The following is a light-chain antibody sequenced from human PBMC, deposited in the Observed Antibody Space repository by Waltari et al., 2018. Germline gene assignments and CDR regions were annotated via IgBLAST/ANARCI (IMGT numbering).Light chain of an antibody. J-gene: IGKJ2*01. CDR1: QSVLYSSNNKNY. CDR2: WAS. CDR3: QQYYSTPHA. V-gene: IGKV4-1*01. Sequence: DIVMTQSPDSLAVSLGERAAINCKSSQSVLYSSNNKNYLAWYQQKPGQPPRLLIYWASTRESGVPDRFSGSGSGTDFTLTSSSLQAEDGAVYHCQQYYSTPHACGQGTKLEIK.